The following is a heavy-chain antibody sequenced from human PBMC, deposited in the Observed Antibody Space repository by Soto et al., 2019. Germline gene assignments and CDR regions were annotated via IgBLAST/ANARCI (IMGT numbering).Heavy chain of an antibody. CDR3: GREGPTGYIPYYIHT. D-gene: IGHD1-26*01. Sequence: GGSLRLSCSASGFSISNFGMFWVRQAAGRGMEWISFISRSHSDSYYAYSVKGRFTISLDNAKNSMFLQMNSLRDEDRAAYYCGREGPTGYIPYYIHTWGQGVPVTVSS. CDR2: ISRSHSDS. V-gene: IGHV3-21*05. CDR1: GFSISNFG. J-gene: IGHJ5*02.